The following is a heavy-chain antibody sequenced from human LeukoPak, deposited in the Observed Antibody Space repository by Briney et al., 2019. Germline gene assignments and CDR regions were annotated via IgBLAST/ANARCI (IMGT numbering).Heavy chain of an antibody. J-gene: IGHJ6*03. CDR1: GFTFNKYA. V-gene: IGHV3-23*01. D-gene: IGHD1-1*01. CDR3: AKNRGGTYKYYMDV. CDR2: VSGSGGAT. Sequence: PGGSLRLSCAASGFTFNKYAMSWVRQAPGMGLEWLSYVSGSGGATYYADSVKGRFTIPRDNSKNTVYLQMGSLRAEDTAVYYCAKNRGGTYKYYMDVWGNGTTVTVSS.